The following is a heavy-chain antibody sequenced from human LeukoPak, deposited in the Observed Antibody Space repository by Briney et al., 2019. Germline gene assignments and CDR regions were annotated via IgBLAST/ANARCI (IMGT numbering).Heavy chain of an antibody. CDR3: ASSEAYCGGDCSAFDI. CDR2: IYPGDSDT. V-gene: IGHV5-51*01. CDR1: GYSFTSYW. D-gene: IGHD2-21*02. J-gene: IGHJ3*02. Sequence: GESLKISCKGSGYSFTSYWIGWVRQMPGKGLEWMGIIYPGDSDTRYSPSFQGQVTISADKSISTAYLQWSSLKASDTAMYYCASSEAYCGGDCSAFDIWGQGTMVTVSS.